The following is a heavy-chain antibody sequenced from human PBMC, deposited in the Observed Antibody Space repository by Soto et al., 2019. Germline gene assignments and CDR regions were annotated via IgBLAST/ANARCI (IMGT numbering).Heavy chain of an antibody. V-gene: IGHV3-11*01. D-gene: IGHD3-10*01. J-gene: IGHJ6*02. Sequence: QVQLVESGGGLVKPGGSLRLSCAASGLTFSDCYMNWIRQAPGKGLEWVSYLSSSGSSINYAGSVKGRFTISRDNAKNSLYLQMNSLRAENTAMYYCARGRFGEWGYAMHVWGQGTTVTVSS. CDR1: GLTFSDCY. CDR2: LSSSGSSI. CDR3: ARGRFGEWGYAMHV.